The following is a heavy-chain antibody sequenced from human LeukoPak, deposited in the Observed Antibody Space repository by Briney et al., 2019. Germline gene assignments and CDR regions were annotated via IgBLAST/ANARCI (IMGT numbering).Heavy chain of an antibody. CDR1: GFTFSSYG. V-gene: IGHV3-33*01. CDR3: ASWAHYYGSGSYSDY. Sequence: GGSLRLSCAASGFTFSSYGMHWVRQAPGKGLEWVAVIWYDGSNKYYADSVKGRFTISRDNSKNTLYLQMNSLRAEDTAAYYCASWAHYYGSGSYSDYWGQGTLVTVSS. D-gene: IGHD3-10*01. CDR2: IWYDGSNK. J-gene: IGHJ4*02.